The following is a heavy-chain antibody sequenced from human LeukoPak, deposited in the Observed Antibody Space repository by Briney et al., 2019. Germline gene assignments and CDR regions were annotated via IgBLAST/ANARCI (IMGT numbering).Heavy chain of an antibody. CDR1: RGSISSSY. CDR3: ASYLAPYYFDY. Sequence: PSETLSLTCTVSRGSISSSYWSWIRQPPGKGLEWIGYIYYSGSTNYNPSLKSRVTISVDTSKNQFSLKLSSVTAADTAVYYCASYLAPYYFDYWGQGTLVTVSS. V-gene: IGHV4-59*01. J-gene: IGHJ4*02. CDR2: IYYSGST.